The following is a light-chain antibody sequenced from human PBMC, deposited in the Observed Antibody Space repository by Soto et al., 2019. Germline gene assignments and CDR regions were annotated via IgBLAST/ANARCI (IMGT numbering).Light chain of an antibody. CDR2: DVT. Sequence: QSALTQPRSVSGSPGQSVIMSCTGTGNDVGAYDYVSWYQQHPGKAPKLIIFDVTHRPSGVPDRFSGSKSGNRASLTISGLQAEDEADYYCCPYAIRHTFFVFGTGTKLTVL. V-gene: IGLV2-11*01. J-gene: IGLJ1*01. CDR3: CPYAIRHTFFV. CDR1: GNDVGAYDY.